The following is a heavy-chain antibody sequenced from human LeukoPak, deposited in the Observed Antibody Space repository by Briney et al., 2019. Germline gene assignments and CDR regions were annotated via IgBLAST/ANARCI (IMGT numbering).Heavy chain of an antibody. V-gene: IGHV3-23*01. Sequence: PGGSLRLSCAASGFTFSSYAMSWVRQAPGKGLEWVSAISGSGGSTYYADSVKGRFTISRDNSKNTLYLQMNSLRAEDTAVYYCARGNPLYYDILTGYPMDVWGQGTTVTVSS. CDR3: ARGNPLYYDILTGYPMDV. CDR1: GFTFSSYA. D-gene: IGHD3-9*01. J-gene: IGHJ6*02. CDR2: ISGSGGST.